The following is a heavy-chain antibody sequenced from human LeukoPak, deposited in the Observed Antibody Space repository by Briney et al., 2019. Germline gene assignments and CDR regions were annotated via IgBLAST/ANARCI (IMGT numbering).Heavy chain of an antibody. V-gene: IGHV1-69*13. CDR1: GGTFSSYA. CDR2: IIPIFGTA. J-gene: IGHJ4*02. CDR3: ARDRDRGYSYGWYFDY. D-gene: IGHD5-18*01. Sequence: ASVKVSCKASGGTFSSYAISWVRQAPGQGLEWMGGIIPIFGTANYAQKFQGRVTITADESTSTAYMELSCLRSEDTAVYYCARDRDRGYSYGWYFDYWGQGTLVTVSS.